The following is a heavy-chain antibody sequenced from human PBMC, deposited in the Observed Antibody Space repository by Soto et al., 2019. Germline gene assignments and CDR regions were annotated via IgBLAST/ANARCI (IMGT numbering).Heavy chain of an antibody. D-gene: IGHD2-2*01. Sequence: EVQLLESGGGLVQPGWSLRLSCAASGFTFSSNSMSWVRQAPGKGLEWVSSISGSGGNTYYADSVKGRFTISRDNSNNTLYLQMNSLRAEDTAVYYCAKVFSSPRPGLGSFDSWGQGTLVTVSS. CDR3: AKVFSSPRPGLGSFDS. V-gene: IGHV3-23*01. CDR1: GFTFSSNS. J-gene: IGHJ4*02. CDR2: ISGSGGNT.